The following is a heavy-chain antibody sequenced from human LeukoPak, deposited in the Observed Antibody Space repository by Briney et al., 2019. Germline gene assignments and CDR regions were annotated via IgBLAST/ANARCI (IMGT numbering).Heavy chain of an antibody. D-gene: IGHD6-19*01. CDR1: GFTFSSYA. CDR2: ISGSGGST. V-gene: IGHV3-23*01. CDR3: AKAPVGSGWYINYYYYMDV. Sequence: GGSLRLSCAASGFTFSSYAMSWVRQAPGKGLEWVSAISGSGGSTYYADSVKGRFTISRDNSKNTLYLQMNSLRAEDTAVYYCAKAPVGSGWYINYYYYMDVWGKGTTVTVSS. J-gene: IGHJ6*03.